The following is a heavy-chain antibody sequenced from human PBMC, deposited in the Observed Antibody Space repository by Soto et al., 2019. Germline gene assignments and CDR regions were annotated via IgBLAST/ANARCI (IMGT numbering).Heavy chain of an antibody. D-gene: IGHD2-15*01. Sequence: QLQLQESGPGLVKPSETLSLTCTVSGGSVTRSSHYWGWVRQPPGKGLEWIGTVYFSETTSYNPSLKIRVTISVDTSKTHLSLNLRSVTAADTAVYFCASPFCRGGRCYFTYWGQGTLVIVSS. CDR2: VYFSETT. CDR3: ASPFCRGGRCYFTY. J-gene: IGHJ4*02. CDR1: GGSVTRSSHY. V-gene: IGHV4-39*01.